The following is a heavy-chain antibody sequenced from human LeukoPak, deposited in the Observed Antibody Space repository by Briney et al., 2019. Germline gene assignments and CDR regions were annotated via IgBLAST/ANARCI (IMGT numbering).Heavy chain of an antibody. CDR2: IWYDGNNK. CDR3: AKEGAPYYDISNWFDP. J-gene: IGHJ5*02. V-gene: IGHV3-33*06. CDR1: GFTFSNYG. Sequence: GGSQRLSCAVSGFTFSNYGMHWVRKAPGKGLEWVAVIWYDGNNKYYADSVKGRFTISRDNSKNTLYLQMNSLRAEDTAVYYCAKEGAPYYDISNWFDPWGQGTLVTVSS. D-gene: IGHD3-9*01.